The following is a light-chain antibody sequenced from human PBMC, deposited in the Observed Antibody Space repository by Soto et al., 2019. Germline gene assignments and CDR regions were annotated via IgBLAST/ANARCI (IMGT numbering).Light chain of an antibody. CDR1: QSDNSAY. V-gene: IGKV3-20*01. CDR2: GAS. Sequence: EVVLTQSPGTLSLSPGDRATLSCRASQSDNSAYLAWYQQKPGQAPRLLIYGASRRFTGIPDGLGGSGSGTDFTLTICRLEPEDFAVYYWQKYYSSPRFGQWTKVELK. CDR3: QKYYSSPR. J-gene: IGKJ1*01.